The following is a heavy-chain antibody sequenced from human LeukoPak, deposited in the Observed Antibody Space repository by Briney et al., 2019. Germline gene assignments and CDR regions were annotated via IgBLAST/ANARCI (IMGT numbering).Heavy chain of an antibody. D-gene: IGHD1-26*01. Sequence: PGGSLRLSCAASGLTFDDYAMHWVRQAPGKGLEWVSGISWNSGSIGYADSVKGRFTISRDNAKNSLYLQMNSLRAEDTALYYCAKEGYSGSYYGWFDPWGQGTLVTVSS. V-gene: IGHV3-9*01. CDR1: GLTFDDYA. CDR3: AKEGYSGSYYGWFDP. J-gene: IGHJ5*02. CDR2: ISWNSGSI.